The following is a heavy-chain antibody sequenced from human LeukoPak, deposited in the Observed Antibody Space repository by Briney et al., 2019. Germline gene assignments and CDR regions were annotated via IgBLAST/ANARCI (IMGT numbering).Heavy chain of an antibody. CDR3: AKGGRFILVIVGGGMDV. D-gene: IGHD1-26*01. Sequence: GGSLRLSCSASGFSFSNYVIHWVRQAPGKGLEWVSSVSNSGDTTYYADSVKGRFTISRDNSKNTLYLQMNSLRVEDTAVYYWAKGGRFILVIVGGGMDVWGQGTTVTVSS. CDR2: VSNSGDTT. V-gene: IGHV3-23*01. CDR1: GFSFSNYV. J-gene: IGHJ6*02.